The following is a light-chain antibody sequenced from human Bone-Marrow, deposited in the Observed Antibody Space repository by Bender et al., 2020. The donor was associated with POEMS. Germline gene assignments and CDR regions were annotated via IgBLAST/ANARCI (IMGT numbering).Light chain of an antibody. CDR2: QVN. V-gene: IGLV2-8*01. Sequence: QSALTQPPSASGSPGQSVTISCTGTSSDVGGYDYVSWYQQHPGKAPKLIIYQVNRRPAGVPDRFSGSKSGNTASLTVSGLQAKDEADYYCSSYLGGSWMFGGGTKLTVL. CDR1: SSDVGGYDY. CDR3: SSYLGGSWM. J-gene: IGLJ3*02.